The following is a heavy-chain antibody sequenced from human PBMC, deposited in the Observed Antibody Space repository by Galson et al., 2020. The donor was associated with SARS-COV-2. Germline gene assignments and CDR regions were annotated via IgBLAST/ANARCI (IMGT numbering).Heavy chain of an antibody. D-gene: IGHD5-18*01. CDR2: ISSSSGYI. CDR3: AREVYSYGFFY. Sequence: GQSLKISCAASGYTFSSYSMKWVSQAPGKGLEWVSSISSSSGYIYYADSVKGRFTISRDNAKNSLYLQMHSLRAEDSAVYYCAREVYSYGFFYWGQGTLVTVSS. V-gene: IGHV3-21*01. CDR1: GYTFSSYS. J-gene: IGHJ4*02.